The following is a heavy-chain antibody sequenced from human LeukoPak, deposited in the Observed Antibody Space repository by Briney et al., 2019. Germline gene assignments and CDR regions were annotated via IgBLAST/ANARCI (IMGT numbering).Heavy chain of an antibody. CDR2: INWNGGST. Sequence: GGSLRLSCGASGFTFDDHGMSWVRQAPGKGLEWVSGINWNGGSTGYADSVKGRFTISRDNAKNSLYLQMNSLRAEDTALYYCARANYGDYTNYYYYMDVWGKGTTVTVSS. D-gene: IGHD4-17*01. J-gene: IGHJ6*03. CDR1: GFTFDDHG. V-gene: IGHV3-20*04. CDR3: ARANYGDYTNYYYYMDV.